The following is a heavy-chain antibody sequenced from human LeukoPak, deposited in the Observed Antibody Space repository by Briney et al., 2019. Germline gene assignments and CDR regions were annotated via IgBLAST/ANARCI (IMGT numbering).Heavy chain of an antibody. D-gene: IGHD1-1*01. CDR2: IHSTGTT. J-gene: IGHJ6*03. CDR1: GGSLSGHY. Sequence: PSETLSLTCTVSGGSLSGHYWSWVRQPPGKSLEWIGYIHSTGTTRYYPSLKGRVSMSFDTSKNQVSLKLNSVTSADTALYSCARVDDSLLENMDVWGKGTMVTVSS. CDR3: ARVDDSLLENMDV. V-gene: IGHV4-59*11.